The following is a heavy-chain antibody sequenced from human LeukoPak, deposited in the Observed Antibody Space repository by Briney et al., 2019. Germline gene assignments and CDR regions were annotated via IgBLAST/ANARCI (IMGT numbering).Heavy chain of an antibody. D-gene: IGHD1-1*01. J-gene: IGHJ4*02. CDR2: MYTSEST. CDR1: GGSFSGYY. Sequence: SETLSLTCAVYGGSFSGYYWSWIRQPPGKGLEWIGRMYTSESTNYNPSLKSRVTMSVDASKNQFSLKLSSVTAADTAMYYCAREITSTSRHFDSWGQGTLVTVSS. V-gene: IGHV4-59*10. CDR3: AREITSTSRHFDS.